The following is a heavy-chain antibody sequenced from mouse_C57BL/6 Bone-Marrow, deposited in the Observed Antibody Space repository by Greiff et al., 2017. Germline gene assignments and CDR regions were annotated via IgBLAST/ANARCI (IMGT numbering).Heavy chain of an antibody. V-gene: IGHV1-9*01. D-gene: IGHD1-1*01. CDR2: ILPGSGST. Sequence: QVQLQQSGAELMKPGASVKLSCKATGYTFTGYWIEWVKQRPGHGLEWIGEILPGSGSTNYNEKFKGKATFTADTSSNTAYMQLSSLTTEESAIYYCAREYYGSSEGYFDVWGTGTTVTVSS. CDR3: AREYYGSSEGYFDV. J-gene: IGHJ1*03. CDR1: GYTFTGYW.